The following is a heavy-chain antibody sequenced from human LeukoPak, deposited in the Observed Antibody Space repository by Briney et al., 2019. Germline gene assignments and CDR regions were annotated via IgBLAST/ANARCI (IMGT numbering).Heavy chain of an antibody. Sequence: GASVKVSCKASGYTFITYGISWVRQAPGQGLEWMGWISAYNGKTNHAQRFQGRVTMTTDKSTTTAYMELRSLSSDDTAVYYCARPYSSSWFDYWGQGTLVTVSS. CDR3: ARPYSSSWFDY. V-gene: IGHV1-18*01. D-gene: IGHD6-13*01. J-gene: IGHJ4*02. CDR1: GYTFITYG. CDR2: ISAYNGKT.